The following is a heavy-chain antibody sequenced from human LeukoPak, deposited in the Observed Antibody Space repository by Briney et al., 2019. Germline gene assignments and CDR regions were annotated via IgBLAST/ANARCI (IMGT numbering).Heavy chain of an antibody. CDR2: VYASGST. D-gene: IGHD2-2*01. J-gene: IGHJ5*02. Sequence: SETLSLTCTVSGGSISGYYWSWIRHPAGKGLEWIGRVYASGSTHYNPSVKSRVTMSVDASRNQFSLKLSSVTAADTAVYFCARDIGYCTSDNCYGRFNWFDPWGQGTLVTVSS. V-gene: IGHV4-4*07. CDR1: GGSISGYY. CDR3: ARDIGYCTSDNCYGRFNWFDP.